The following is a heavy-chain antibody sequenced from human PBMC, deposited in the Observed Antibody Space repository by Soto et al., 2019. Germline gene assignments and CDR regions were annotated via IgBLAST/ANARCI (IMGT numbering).Heavy chain of an antibody. J-gene: IGHJ4*02. V-gene: IGHV1-18*01. CDR1: GYAFTTYG. D-gene: IGHD1-1*01. CDR3: ARGRYGDY. Sequence: QVHLVQSGAEVKKPGASVKVSCKGSGYAFTTYGITWVRQAPGQGLEWMGWISAHNGNTNYAQKLQGRCTVTRDTSTRTAYMELRSLISEVTAVYYWARGRYGDYWGQGALVTVPS. CDR2: ISAHNGNT.